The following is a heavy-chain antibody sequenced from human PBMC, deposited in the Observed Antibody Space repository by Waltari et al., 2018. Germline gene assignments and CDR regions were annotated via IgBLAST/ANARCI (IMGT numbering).Heavy chain of an antibody. CDR1: GFRFSDFA. CDR2: ITKTGDDT. CDR3: ATYNLGFIYYRGLDV. D-gene: IGHD1-1*01. J-gene: IGHJ6*02. Sequence: EVQLLESGGGLVQPGGSLRLSCEASGFRFSDFAMSWVRQAPGGGLEVGAAITKTGDDTYYADSVGGRLTVSRDNSKNTLYVQMNSLRAEDAAVYYCATYNLGFIYYRGLDVWGQGTTVTVSS. V-gene: IGHV3-23*01.